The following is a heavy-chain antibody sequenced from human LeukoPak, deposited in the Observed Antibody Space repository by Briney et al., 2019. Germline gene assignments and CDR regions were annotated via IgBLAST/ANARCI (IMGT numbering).Heavy chain of an antibody. CDR1: GYTFTGYY. D-gene: IGHD3-10*01. CDR2: INPNSGGT. Sequence: VASVKVSCTASGYTFTGYYMHWVRQAPGQGLEWMGWINPNSGGTNYAHKFQGRVTMTRDTSISTAYMELSRLRSDDTAVYYCARDLGYYGSGSYYNEAFDYWGQGTLVTVSS. CDR3: ARDLGYYGSGSYYNEAFDY. J-gene: IGHJ4*02. V-gene: IGHV1-2*02.